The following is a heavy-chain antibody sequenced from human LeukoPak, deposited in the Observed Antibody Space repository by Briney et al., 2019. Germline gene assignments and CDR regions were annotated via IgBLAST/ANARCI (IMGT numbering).Heavy chain of an antibody. CDR3: ARLGLYYYDSSHAFDI. Sequence: PSETLSLTCAVYGGSFSGYYWSWIRQPPGKGLEWIGYIYTSGSTNYNPSLKSRVTISVDTSKNQFSLKLSSVTAADTAVYYCARLGLYYYDSSHAFDIWGQGTMVTVSS. D-gene: IGHD3-22*01. V-gene: IGHV4-4*09. J-gene: IGHJ3*02. CDR2: IYTSGST. CDR1: GGSFSGYY.